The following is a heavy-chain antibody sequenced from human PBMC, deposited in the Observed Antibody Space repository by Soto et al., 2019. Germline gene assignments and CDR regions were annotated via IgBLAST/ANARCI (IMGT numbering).Heavy chain of an antibody. J-gene: IGHJ5*02. CDR1: GDSVSSNSAA. CDR2: TYYRSKWYN. CDR3: AREGIAAAGTLSNWFDP. V-gene: IGHV6-1*01. Sequence: PSQPLSLTCAISGDSVSSNSAAWNWIRQSPSRGLEWLGRTYYRSKWYNDYAVSVKSRITINPDTSKNQFSLQLNSVTPEDTAVYYCAREGIAAAGTLSNWFDPWGQGTLVTVSS. D-gene: IGHD6-13*01.